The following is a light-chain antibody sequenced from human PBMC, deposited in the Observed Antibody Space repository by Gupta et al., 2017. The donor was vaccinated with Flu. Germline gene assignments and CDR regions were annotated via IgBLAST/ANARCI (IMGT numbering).Light chain of an antibody. CDR3: QQDASSPWT. CDR1: QSVLYSSSNENY. J-gene: IGKJ1*01. Sequence: DIVMTQSPDSLAVSLGDRATINCKSSQSVLYSSSNENYLAWYQQKPGQPPKLLIYWASTRESGVPDRFSGSGSGTDFTLTISSLQAEDVAVYYCQQDASSPWTFGQGTKVEIK. V-gene: IGKV4-1*01. CDR2: WAS.